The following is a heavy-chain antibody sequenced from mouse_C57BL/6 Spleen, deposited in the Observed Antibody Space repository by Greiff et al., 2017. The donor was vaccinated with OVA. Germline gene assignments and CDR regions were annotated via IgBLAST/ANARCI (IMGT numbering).Heavy chain of an antibody. V-gene: IGHV5-6*01. D-gene: IGHD2-5*01. CDR2: ISSGGSYT. CDR3: ARQISNYWYFDV. Sequence: EVQGVESGGDLVKPGGSLKLSCAASGFTFSSYGMSWVRQTPDQRLEWVATISSGGSYTYSPDSVKGRVTISRDNAKNTLYLQMSSLKAEDTAMYYCARQISNYWYFDVWGTGTTVTVSS. J-gene: IGHJ1*03. CDR1: GFTFSSYG.